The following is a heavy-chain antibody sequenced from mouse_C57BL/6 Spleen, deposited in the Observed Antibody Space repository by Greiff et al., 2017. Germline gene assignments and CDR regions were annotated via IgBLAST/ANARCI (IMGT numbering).Heavy chain of an antibody. Sequence: QVHVKQPGAELVKPGASVMLSCKASGYTFTSYWMHWVKQRPGQGLEWIGMIHPNSGSTNYNEKFKSKATLTVDTSSSTAYMQLSSLTSEDSAVYYCARKRNYDYDSWYFEVWGTGATVTV. D-gene: IGHD2-4*01. CDR3: ARKRNYDYDSWYFEV. CDR1: GYTFTSYW. CDR2: IHPNSGST. J-gene: IGHJ1*03. V-gene: IGHV1-64*01.